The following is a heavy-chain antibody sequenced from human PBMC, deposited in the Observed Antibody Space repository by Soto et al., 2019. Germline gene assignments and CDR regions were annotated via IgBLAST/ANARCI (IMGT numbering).Heavy chain of an antibody. CDR3: ARESADLTSNFDY. CDR2: ISSTTNYI. Sequence: GGSLRLSCAASGFTFTRYSMNWVRQAPGQGLEWASSISSTTNYIYYADSMKGRFTVSRDNPKHSLYLEMNSLSAEDTAVYYCARESADLTSNFDYWGQGTLVTVSS. J-gene: IGHJ4*02. V-gene: IGHV3-21*01. CDR1: GFTFTRYS.